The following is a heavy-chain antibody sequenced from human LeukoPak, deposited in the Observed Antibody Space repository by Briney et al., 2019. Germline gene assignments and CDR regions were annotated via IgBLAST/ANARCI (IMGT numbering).Heavy chain of an antibody. V-gene: IGHV3-23*01. CDR1: GFTFNSYA. D-gene: IGHD3-22*01. CDR2: ISTRGRT. CDR3: AGAAVSNCYYHGFDA. J-gene: IGHJ5*02. Sequence: SGGSLRLSCADSGFTFNSYAMSWVRQAPGKGLEWVSLISTRGRTNYADSVQGRFTISRDNSQNTLSQHINSIRSEDTAVFYCAGAAVSNCYYHGFDAWGQGALVTVSS.